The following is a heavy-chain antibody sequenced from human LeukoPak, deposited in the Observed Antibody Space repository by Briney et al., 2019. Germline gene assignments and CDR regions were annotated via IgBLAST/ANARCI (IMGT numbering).Heavy chain of an antibody. D-gene: IGHD3-10*01. CDR3: ARLEGSGSYPGY. J-gene: IGHJ4*02. CDR2: IYYTGDT. CDR1: GGSISSSYYY. Sequence: SETLSLTCAVSGGSISSSYYYWGWIRQPPGKGLEWIGSIYYTGDTYYNPSLKSRVTISVDTSKNQFSLKLSSVTAADTAVYYCARLEGSGSYPGYWGQGTLVTVSS. V-gene: IGHV4-39*01.